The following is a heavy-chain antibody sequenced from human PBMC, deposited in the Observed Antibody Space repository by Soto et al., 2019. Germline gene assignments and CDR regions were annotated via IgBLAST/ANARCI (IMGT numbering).Heavy chain of an antibody. V-gene: IGHV3-15*01. D-gene: IGHD3-3*01. Sequence: GGSLRLSCVVFEYTFSDAWMSWVRQAPGKGLEWVARIKGKIDGETTDYAAPVEGRFTIARDDSKNTLYLQMSSLKIEDTAVYFCTADHWSWGQGTLVTVPS. J-gene: IGHJ4*02. CDR2: IKGKIDGETT. CDR1: EYTFSDAW. CDR3: TADHWS.